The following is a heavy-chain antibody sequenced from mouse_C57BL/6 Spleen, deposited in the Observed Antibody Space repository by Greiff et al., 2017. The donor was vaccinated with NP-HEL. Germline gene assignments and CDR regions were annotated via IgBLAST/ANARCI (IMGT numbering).Heavy chain of an antibody. Sequence: QVQLKESGAELVKPGASVKISCKASGYAFSSYWMNWVKQRPGKGLEWIGQIYPGDGDTNYNGKFKGKATLTADKSSSTAYMQLSSLTSEDSAVYFCARAKDDYDTFAYWGQGTLVTVSA. D-gene: IGHD2-4*01. CDR1: GYAFSSYW. V-gene: IGHV1-80*01. CDR2: IYPGDGDT. CDR3: ARAKDDYDTFAY. J-gene: IGHJ3*01.